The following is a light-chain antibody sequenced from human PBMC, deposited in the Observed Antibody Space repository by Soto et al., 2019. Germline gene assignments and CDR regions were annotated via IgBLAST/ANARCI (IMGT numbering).Light chain of an antibody. V-gene: IGKV3-11*01. CDR2: FAS. J-gene: IGKJ1*01. Sequence: EIVLTQSPATLSLSPGARATLSCRASHSVGGLLAWYQQKPGQAPRLLIYFASNRATGIPDRFGGSGSGTDFTLTIDSLEPEDFALFYCQQRSSWPWTFGQGTRVEIK. CDR1: HSVGGL. CDR3: QQRSSWPWT.